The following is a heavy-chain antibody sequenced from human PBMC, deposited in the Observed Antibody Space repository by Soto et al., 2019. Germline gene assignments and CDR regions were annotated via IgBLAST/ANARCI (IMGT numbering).Heavy chain of an antibody. J-gene: IGHJ5*02. CDR3: VRDNGAGSALYNCSVP. CDR1: GGTFSGDA. Sequence: SVKVFCKASGGTFSGDAISWVRQAPGQGCEWMGGIIPIFVTANYAQKFQGRVTITADESTSTAYMELSRLRSEDTAVYYCVRDNGAGSALYNCSVPGGQGTLDTVSS. V-gene: IGHV1-69*13. D-gene: IGHD2-8*01. CDR2: IIPIFVTA.